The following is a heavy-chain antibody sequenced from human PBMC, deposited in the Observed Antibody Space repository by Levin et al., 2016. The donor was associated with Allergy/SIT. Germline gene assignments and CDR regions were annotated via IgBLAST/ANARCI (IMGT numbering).Heavy chain of an antibody. Sequence: WIRQPPGKGLEWVANIQEDGSEKTYVDSVKGRFTISRDNAKGSLYLQMNSLRVDDAAIYYCARGVPLENVSVFLHYGMDVWGQGTTVTVSS. D-gene: IGHD5/OR15-5a*01. CDR2: IQEDGSEK. J-gene: IGHJ6*02. CDR3: ARGVPLENVSVFLHYGMDV. V-gene: IGHV3-7*01.